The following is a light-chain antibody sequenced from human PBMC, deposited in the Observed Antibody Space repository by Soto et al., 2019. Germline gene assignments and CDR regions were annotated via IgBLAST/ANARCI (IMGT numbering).Light chain of an antibody. CDR1: QGISSY. CDR2: AAS. CDR3: QQLNSYPLP. V-gene: IGKV1-9*01. Sequence: TQSQTFLSASVVDRVTITCRASQGISSYLAWYQQKPGKAPKLLIYAASTLQSGVPSRFSGSGSGTEFTLTFCILQPEDFATYYCQQLNSYPLPFGGGTMVDI. J-gene: IGKJ4*01.